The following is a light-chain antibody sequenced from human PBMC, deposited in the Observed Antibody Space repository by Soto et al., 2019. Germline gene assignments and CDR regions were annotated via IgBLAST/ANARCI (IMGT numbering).Light chain of an antibody. J-gene: IGKJ2*01. CDR1: QSVLYSSNNKNY. V-gene: IGKV4-1*01. Sequence: DIVMTQSPDSLAVSLGERATINCKSSQSVLYSSNNKNYLAWYQQKPGQPPKLLIYLASTRESGVPDRFSGNGYGTDFTVTTSSLQAEDVAVYYCQQYYSTPPYTFGQGTKLEIK. CDR2: LAS. CDR3: QQYYSTPPYT.